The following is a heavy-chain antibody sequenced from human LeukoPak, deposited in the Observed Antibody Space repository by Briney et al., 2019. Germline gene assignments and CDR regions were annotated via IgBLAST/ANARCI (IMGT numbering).Heavy chain of an antibody. J-gene: IGHJ6*03. CDR2: ISGSGGST. V-gene: IGHV3-23*01. CDR3: AKGGYCSGGSCYEYYYMDV. Sequence: GGSLRLSCAASGFTFSSYAMSWVRQAPGKGLEWVSAISGSGGSTYYADSVKGRFTISRDNSKNTLYLQMNSLRAEDTAVYYCAKGGYCSGGSCYEYYYMDVWGKGTTVTISS. CDR1: GFTFSSYA. D-gene: IGHD2-15*01.